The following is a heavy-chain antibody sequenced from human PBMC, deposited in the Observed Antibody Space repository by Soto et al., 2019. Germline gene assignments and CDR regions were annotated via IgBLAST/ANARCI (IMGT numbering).Heavy chain of an antibody. J-gene: IGHJ4*02. CDR1: GYTFTSYG. CDR2: ISAHNGNT. D-gene: IGHD1-1*01. V-gene: IGHV1-18*01. CDR3: ARGRYGDY. Sequence: QVHLVQSGAEVKKPGASVKVSCKASGYTFTSYGITWVRQAPGQGLEWMGWISAHNGNTDYAQKLQGRVIVTRDTSTSTAYMELRSLISDDTAGYYLARGRYGDYWGQGALVTVSS.